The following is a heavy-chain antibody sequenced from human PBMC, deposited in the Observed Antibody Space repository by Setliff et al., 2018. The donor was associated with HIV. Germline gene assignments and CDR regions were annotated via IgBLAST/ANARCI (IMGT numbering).Heavy chain of an antibody. CDR3: ARSVIGYYYYGMDV. Sequence: GGSLRLSCAASGFTFSSYAMHWVRQAPGKGLEWVAVISYDGSNKYYADSVKGRFTISRDNSKSTLYPQMNSLRAEDTAVYYCARSVIGYYYYGMDVWGQGTLVTVSS. D-gene: IGHD3-10*01. V-gene: IGHV3-30*01. CDR1: GFTFSSYA. J-gene: IGHJ6*02. CDR2: ISYDGSNK.